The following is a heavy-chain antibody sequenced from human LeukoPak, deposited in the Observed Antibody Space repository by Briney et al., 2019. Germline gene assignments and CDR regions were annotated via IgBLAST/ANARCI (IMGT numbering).Heavy chain of an antibody. D-gene: IGHD2-2*01. CDR2: MNGDGSTI. CDR1: GFTFSNSW. J-gene: IGHJ4*02. V-gene: IGHV3-74*01. CDR3: VRGTSYWYGIDY. Sequence: GGSLRLSCVASGFTFSNSWMHWGRPTPGKGLGWVSYMNGDGSTISHADSVKGPFTMSRDNAKNTLHLQMSSLRDDDTAVYFCVRGTSYWYGIDYWGQGTLVPVSS.